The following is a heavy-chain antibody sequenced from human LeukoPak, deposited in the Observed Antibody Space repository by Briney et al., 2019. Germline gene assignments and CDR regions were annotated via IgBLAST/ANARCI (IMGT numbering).Heavy chain of an antibody. CDR2: ISYDGSNK. Sequence: GGSLRLSCAASGFTFSRYWISWVRHTPGKGLEWVAVISYDGSNKYYADSVKGRFTISRDNSKNTLYLQMNSLRAEDTAVYYCAKDYYYGSGSYSPYFDYWGQGTLVTVSS. D-gene: IGHD3-10*01. CDR3: AKDYYYGSGSYSPYFDY. CDR1: GFTFSRYW. V-gene: IGHV3-30*18. J-gene: IGHJ4*02.